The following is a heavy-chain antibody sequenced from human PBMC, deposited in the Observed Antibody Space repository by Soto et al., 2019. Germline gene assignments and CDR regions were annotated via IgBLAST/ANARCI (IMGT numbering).Heavy chain of an antibody. J-gene: IGHJ4*02. V-gene: IGHV1-8*01. D-gene: IGHD3-3*01. Sequence: GASVKVSCKASGYTFTSYDINWVRQATGQGLEWMGWMNPNSGNTGYAQKFQGRVTMTRNTSISTAYMELSSLRSEDTAVYYCGRRDDFWNGYIDYWGQGTLVTVSS. CDR2: MNPNSGNT. CDR1: GYTFTSYD. CDR3: GRRDDFWNGYIDY.